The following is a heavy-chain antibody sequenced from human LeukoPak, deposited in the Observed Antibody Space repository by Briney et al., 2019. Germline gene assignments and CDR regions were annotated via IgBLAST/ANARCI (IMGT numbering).Heavy chain of an antibody. CDR1: GYTFTGYY. Sequence: GASVKVSCKASGYTFTGYYMHWVRQAPGQGLEWMGWISAYNGNTNYAQKLQGRVTMTTDTSTSTAYMELRSLRSDDTAVYYCARGPQNDLDYWGQGTLVTVSS. CDR3: ARGPQNDLDY. J-gene: IGHJ4*02. CDR2: ISAYNGNT. D-gene: IGHD3/OR15-3a*01. V-gene: IGHV1-18*04.